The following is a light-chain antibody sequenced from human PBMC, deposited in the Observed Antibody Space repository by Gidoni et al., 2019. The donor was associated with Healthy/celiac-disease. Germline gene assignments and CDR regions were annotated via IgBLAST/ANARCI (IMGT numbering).Light chain of an antibody. V-gene: IGKV4-1*01. CDR3: QQYYSTPT. Sequence: DIVMTQSPDSLAVSLGERATINCKSSQSVFYSSNNKNYLVWYQQKSGQPPKLLIYWASTRESGVPDRFSGSGSGTDFTLTISSLQAEDVAVYYCQQYYSTPTFGQGTKVEIK. CDR2: WAS. J-gene: IGKJ1*01. CDR1: QSVFYSSNNKNY.